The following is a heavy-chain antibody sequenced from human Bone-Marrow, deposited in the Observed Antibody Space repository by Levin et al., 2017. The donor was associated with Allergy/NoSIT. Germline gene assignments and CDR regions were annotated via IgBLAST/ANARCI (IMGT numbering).Heavy chain of an antibody. Sequence: PGGSLRLSCEASGFTFSDYYMSWIRQAPGKGLEWISYMSNSGSNMYYADSVKGRFTISRDNAKNSLYLQMNSLRAEDTAVYYCAREKRRWKYWGQGTLVTVSS. CDR1: GFTFSDYY. D-gene: IGHD1-1*01. CDR3: AREKRRWKY. J-gene: IGHJ4*02. CDR2: MSNSGSNM. V-gene: IGHV3-11*01.